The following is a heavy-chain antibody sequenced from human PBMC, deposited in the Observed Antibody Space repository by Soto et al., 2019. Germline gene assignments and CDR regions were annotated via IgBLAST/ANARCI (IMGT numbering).Heavy chain of an antibody. V-gene: IGHV3-23*01. CDR2: ISGSGGST. CDR1: GFTFSSYA. Sequence: GGSLRLSCAASGFTFSSYAMSWVRQAPGKGLEWVSAISGSGGSTYYADSVKGRFTISRDNSKNTLYLQMNSLRAEDTAVYYCAKDLTTVTTGFPQRLVLSYWVQGTLVTVSS. CDR3: AKDLTTVTTGFPQRLVLSY. D-gene: IGHD4-4*01. J-gene: IGHJ4*02.